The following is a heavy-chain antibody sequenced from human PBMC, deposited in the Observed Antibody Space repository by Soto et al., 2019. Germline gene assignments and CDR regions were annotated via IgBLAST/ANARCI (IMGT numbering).Heavy chain of an antibody. CDR2: IYYSGST. CDR3: ARRGSSSWYRTEGDEVFGY. V-gene: IGHV4-39*01. J-gene: IGHJ4*02. CDR1: GGSISSSSYY. Sequence: SETLSLTCTVSGGSISSSSYYWGWIRQPPGKGLEWIGSIYYSGSTYYNPSLKSRVTISVDTSKNQFSLKLSSVTAADTAVYYCARRGSSSWYRTEGDEVFGYWGQGTLVTVSS. D-gene: IGHD6-13*01.